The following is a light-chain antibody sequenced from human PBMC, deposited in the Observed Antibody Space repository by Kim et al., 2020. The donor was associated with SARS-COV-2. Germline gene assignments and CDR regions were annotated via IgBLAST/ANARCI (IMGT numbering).Light chain of an antibody. J-gene: IGKJ1*01. CDR3: LQDYTYPWT. V-gene: IGKV1-6*01. CDR1: QAIRND. Sequence: IQMTQSPSSLSASVGDTVTITCRASQAIRNDLGWYQQKPGKAPKVLIAAASILQTGVPSRFSGSGSGTDFTLTINSLQPEDFATYYCLQDYTYPWTFGQGTKVEI. CDR2: AAS.